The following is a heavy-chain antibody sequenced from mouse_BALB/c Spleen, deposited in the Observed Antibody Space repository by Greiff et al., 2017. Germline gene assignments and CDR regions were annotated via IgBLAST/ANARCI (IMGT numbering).Heavy chain of an antibody. J-gene: IGHJ4*01. V-gene: IGHV1S56*01. CDR1: GYTFTSYS. Sequence: VQLQQSGPELVKPGASVRISCKASGYTFTSYSIHWVKQRPGQGLEWIGWIYPGNVNTKYNEKFKGKATLTADKSSSTAYMQLSSLTSEDAAVYFCARSADYYAMDYWGQGTSVTVSS. CDR2: IYPGNVNT. CDR3: ARSADYYAMDY. D-gene: IGHD1-2*01.